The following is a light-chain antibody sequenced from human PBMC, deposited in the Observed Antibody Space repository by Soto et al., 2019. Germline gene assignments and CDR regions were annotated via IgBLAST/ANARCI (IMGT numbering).Light chain of an antibody. CDR1: QSISGW. CDR3: QQHYSDWT. CDR2: EAS. V-gene: IGKV1-5*01. Sequence: DILLTQSASTLSSSVGDRVTITCRASQSISGWLAWYQQKPGTAPKLLIYEASNLESGVPARFSGSGSGTEFTLTISSLQPDDFAPYYCQQHYSDWTFGQGTKVDIK. J-gene: IGKJ1*01.